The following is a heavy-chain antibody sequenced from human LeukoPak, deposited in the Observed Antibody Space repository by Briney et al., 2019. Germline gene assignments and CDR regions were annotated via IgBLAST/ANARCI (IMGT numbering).Heavy chain of an antibody. J-gene: IGHJ5*02. D-gene: IGHD1-7*01. CDR2: IKQDGSEK. V-gene: IGHV3-7*01. CDR3: ARWGNWNYVRVNWFDP. CDR1: GFTFSSYW. Sequence: GGSLRLSCAASGFTFSSYWMSWVRQAPGKGLEWVANIKQDGSEKYYVDSVKGRFTSSRDNAKNSLYLQMNSLRAGDTAVYYCARWGNWNYVRVNWFDPWGQGTLVTVSS.